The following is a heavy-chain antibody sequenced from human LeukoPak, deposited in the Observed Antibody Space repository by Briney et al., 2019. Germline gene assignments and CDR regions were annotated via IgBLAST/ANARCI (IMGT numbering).Heavy chain of an antibody. D-gene: IGHD6-19*01. CDR2: ISYDGSNK. Sequence: GGSLRLSCAASGFTFSSYAMHWVRQAPGKGLEWVAVISYDGSNKYYADSVKGRFTISRDNSKNTLYLQMNSLRAEDTAVYYCARDPLSMSSGIHYFDYWGQGTLVTVSS. CDR1: GFTFSSYA. V-gene: IGHV3-30-3*01. J-gene: IGHJ4*02. CDR3: ARDPLSMSSGIHYFDY.